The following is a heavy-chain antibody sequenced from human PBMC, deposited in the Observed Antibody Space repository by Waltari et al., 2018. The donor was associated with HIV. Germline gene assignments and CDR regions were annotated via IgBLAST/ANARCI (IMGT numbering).Heavy chain of an antibody. J-gene: IGHJ4*02. CDR1: TSYFSTDW. D-gene: IGHD6-19*01. Sequence: EVKLVESGGGLVQTGGSVSLACTAPTSYFSTDWMQWIRQAPGKGLLWVSYINGDGNDIDYADSVKGRFAISRDNAKKTLYLEMNSLRAEDTAVYYCVGGGGWLIDYWGQGTLVTVSS. CDR2: INGDGNDI. V-gene: IGHV3-74*01. CDR3: VGGGGWLIDY.